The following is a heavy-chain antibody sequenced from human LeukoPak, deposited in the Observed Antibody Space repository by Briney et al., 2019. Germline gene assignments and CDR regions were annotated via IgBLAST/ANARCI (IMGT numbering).Heavy chain of an antibody. CDR3: AKAKPTIFGVVGDAFDI. D-gene: IGHD3-3*01. Sequence: QPGGSLRLSCAASGFTFSNYAMTWVRQAPGKGLEWVSGITGSGGSTYYADSVKGRFTISRDNSKNTLYLQMNSLRAEDTAVYYCAKAKPTIFGVVGDAFDIWGQGTMVTVSS. CDR2: ITGSGGST. J-gene: IGHJ3*02. CDR1: GFTFSNYA. V-gene: IGHV3-23*01.